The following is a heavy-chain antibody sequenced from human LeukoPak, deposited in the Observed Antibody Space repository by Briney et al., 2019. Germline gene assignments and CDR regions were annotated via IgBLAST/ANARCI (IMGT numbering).Heavy chain of an antibody. CDR3: AREKSSTFDY. J-gene: IGHJ4*02. Sequence: SQTLSVTCAISGDSVSTNSAAWNWTRQSPSRGLEWLARTYYRSKWYNDFAVSVKSRITINPDTSKNQFSLQLNSVTPEDTAVYYCAREKSSTFDYWGQGTLVTVSS. V-gene: IGHV6-1*01. CDR1: GDSVSTNSAA. CDR2: TYYRSKWYN.